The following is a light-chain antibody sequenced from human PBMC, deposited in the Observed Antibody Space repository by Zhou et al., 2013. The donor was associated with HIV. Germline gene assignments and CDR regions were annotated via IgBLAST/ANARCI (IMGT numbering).Light chain of an antibody. Sequence: ETVMTQSPATLSVSPGERATLSCRASQSVRINLAWYQQKAGQAPKLLIYSASIRVTGVPARFSGSGSGTEFTLTINNVQSEDFAIYYCQQYNTWSTFGGGTKVDIK. V-gene: IGKV3-15*01. CDR2: SAS. CDR1: QSVRIN. J-gene: IGKJ4*01. CDR3: QQYNTWST.